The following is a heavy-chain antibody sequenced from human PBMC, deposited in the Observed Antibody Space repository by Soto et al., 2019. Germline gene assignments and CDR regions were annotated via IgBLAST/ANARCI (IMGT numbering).Heavy chain of an antibody. V-gene: IGHV4-30-2*01. J-gene: IGHJ4*02. CDR2: IYHSGST. CDR3: ARALYDILTGSLYYFDY. D-gene: IGHD3-9*01. Sequence: PSETLSLTCAVSGGSISSGGYSWSWIRQPPGKGLEWIGYIYHSGSTYYNPSLKSRVTISVDRSKNQFSLKLSSVTAADTAVYYCARALYDILTGSLYYFDYWGQGTLVTVSS. CDR1: GGSISSGGYS.